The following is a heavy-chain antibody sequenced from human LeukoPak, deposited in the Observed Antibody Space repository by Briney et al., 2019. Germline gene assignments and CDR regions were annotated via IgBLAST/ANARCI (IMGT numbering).Heavy chain of an antibody. J-gene: IGHJ4*02. D-gene: IGHD3-22*01. Sequence: SETLSLTCTVSGGSISSYYWSWIRQPPGKGLEWIGYIYHSGSTNYNPSLKSRVTISVDTSKNQFSLKLSSVTAADTAVYYCARVDSSGYYFPFDYWGQGTLVTVSS. CDR3: ARVDSSGYYFPFDY. CDR2: IYHSGST. CDR1: GGSISSYY. V-gene: IGHV4-59*01.